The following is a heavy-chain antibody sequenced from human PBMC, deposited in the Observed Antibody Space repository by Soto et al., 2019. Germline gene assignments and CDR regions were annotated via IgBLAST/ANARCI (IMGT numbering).Heavy chain of an antibody. CDR1: GFTFNTHW. CDR2: INSDGSIT. Sequence: EVQLVESGGGLILPGGSRRLSCAASGFTFNTHWMHWVRQAPGKGLVWVSRINSDGSITDYADAVKGRFSISRENPRPTLYRQINSLSPEDTAVYYCARAITSVGAAAKGDFWGQGTLVTVSS. CDR3: ARAITSVGAAAKGDF. J-gene: IGHJ4*02. D-gene: IGHD1-26*01. V-gene: IGHV3-74*01.